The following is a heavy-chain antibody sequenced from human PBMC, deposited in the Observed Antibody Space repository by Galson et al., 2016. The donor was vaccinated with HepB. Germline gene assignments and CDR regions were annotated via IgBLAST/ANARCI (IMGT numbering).Heavy chain of an antibody. J-gene: IGHJ4*02. Sequence: SLRLSCAASGFTFSSYSMNWVRQAPGKGLEWVSSISSSSSYIYYADSVKGRITISRDNAKNSLYLQMNSLRAEDTAVYYCARGDIVGAIFDYWGQGTLVTVS. CDR3: ARGDIVGAIFDY. CDR1: GFTFSSYS. CDR2: ISSSSSYI. V-gene: IGHV3-21*01. D-gene: IGHD1-26*01.